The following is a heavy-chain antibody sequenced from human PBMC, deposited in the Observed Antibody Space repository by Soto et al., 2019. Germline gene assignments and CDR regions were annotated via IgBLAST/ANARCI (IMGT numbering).Heavy chain of an antibody. V-gene: IGHV2-5*02. Sequence: QITLKESGPTLLKPTRTLTLTCTFSGFSLRSLGMAVGWIRQPPGRALEWVALIYWDDEERYSPSLQSRLTITKDTSKNHVVLTMTTMDPVDTATYYCARRYDSSFDFWGQGIPVTVSS. CDR3: ARRYDSSFDF. CDR2: IYWDDEE. J-gene: IGHJ4*02. CDR1: GFSLRSLGMA. D-gene: IGHD6-6*01.